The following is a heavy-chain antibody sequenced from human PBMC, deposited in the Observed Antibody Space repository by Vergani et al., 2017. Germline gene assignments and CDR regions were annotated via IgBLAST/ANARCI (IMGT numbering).Heavy chain of an antibody. CDR2: IYYSGST. D-gene: IGHD3-3*01. Sequence: QVQLQESGPGLVKPSETLSLTCTVSGGSISSYYWSWIRQPPGKGLEWIGYIYYSGSTNYNPSLKSRVTISVDTSKNQFSLKLSSVTAADTAVYYCARGEKRYDFWCGSDNWFDPWGQGTLVTVSS. V-gene: IGHV4-59*01. J-gene: IGHJ5*02. CDR1: GGSISSYY. CDR3: ARGEKRYDFWCGSDNWFDP.